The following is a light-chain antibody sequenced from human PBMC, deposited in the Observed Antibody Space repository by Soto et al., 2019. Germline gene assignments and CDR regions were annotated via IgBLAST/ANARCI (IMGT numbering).Light chain of an antibody. V-gene: IGLV2-23*01. Sequence: QSVLAQPASVSGSPGQSITISCTGTSSDVGAYNAVSWYQQRPGKAPQVIIYKGTKRSSGVSNRFSGSVSGNAASLTVSGLQAEDEAEYFCCSSAPESTYVFGTGTKVTVL. CDR3: CSSAPESTYV. CDR2: KGT. J-gene: IGLJ1*01. CDR1: SSDVGAYNA.